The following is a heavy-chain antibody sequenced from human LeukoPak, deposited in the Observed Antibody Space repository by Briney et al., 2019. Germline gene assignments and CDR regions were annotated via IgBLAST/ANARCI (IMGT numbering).Heavy chain of an antibody. CDR1: GFTVTSTY. J-gene: IGHJ4*02. CDR3: ARGCGLGWAADY. D-gene: IGHD3-16*01. CDR2: IYTDGNT. Sequence: GGSLRLSYAASGFTVTSTYMSWVRQAPGKGLEWVSVIYTDGNTYYADSVKGRFTISRDNSKNTVHLQMNSLRVDDTAVYYCARGCGLGWAADYWGQGTLVTVSS. V-gene: IGHV3-53*01.